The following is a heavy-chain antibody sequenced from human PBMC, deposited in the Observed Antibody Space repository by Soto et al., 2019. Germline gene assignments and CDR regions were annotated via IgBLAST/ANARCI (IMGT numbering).Heavy chain of an antibody. CDR1: GYTFSNYG. CDR3: TRDRPRGYHSSGLFDL. CDR2: ISVYNGDT. J-gene: IGHJ5*02. V-gene: IGHV1-18*04. D-gene: IGHD3-10*01. Sequence: QVQLVQSGAEVKKPGASVRVSCKASGYTFSNYGIDWVRQAPGQGLEWMGWISVYNGDTNYAQKFQGRVTMTTDTSTSTAYMELRSLRSDDTAVYYCTRDRPRGYHSSGLFDLWGQGTQVTVSS.